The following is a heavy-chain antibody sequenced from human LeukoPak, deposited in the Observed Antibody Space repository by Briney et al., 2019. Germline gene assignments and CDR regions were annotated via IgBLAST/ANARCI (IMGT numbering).Heavy chain of an antibody. CDR2: IWYDGSNE. Sequence: GGSLRLSCAASGFTFSSYGMQWVRQAPGKGLEWVAVIWYDGSNEYYADSVKGRFTISRDNSKNTLYLQMNSLRAEDTAVYYCAKELTAALDYWGQGTLVTVSS. V-gene: IGHV3-30*02. J-gene: IGHJ4*02. D-gene: IGHD6-13*01. CDR1: GFTFSSYG. CDR3: AKELTAALDY.